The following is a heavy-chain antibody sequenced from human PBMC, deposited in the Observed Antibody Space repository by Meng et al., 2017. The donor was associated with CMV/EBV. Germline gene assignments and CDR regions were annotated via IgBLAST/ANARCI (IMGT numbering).Heavy chain of an antibody. D-gene: IGHD1-26*01. V-gene: IGHV3-66*01. Sequence: EVQLVESGGGLVQPGGSLSISCAASGFTVSSNYMSWVRQAPGKGLEWVSVIYSGGSTYYADSVKGRFTISRDNSKNTLYLKMNSRRAEDTAVYYCARIGSGSYSWDYWGQGTLVTVSS. CDR3: ARIGSGSYSWDY. J-gene: IGHJ4*02. CDR2: IYSGGST. CDR1: GFTVSSNY.